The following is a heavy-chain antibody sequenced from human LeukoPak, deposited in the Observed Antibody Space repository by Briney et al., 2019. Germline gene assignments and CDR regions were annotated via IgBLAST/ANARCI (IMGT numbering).Heavy chain of an antibody. CDR2: IYYSGST. D-gene: IGHD3-22*01. V-gene: IGHV4-59*11. Sequence: SETLSLTCTVSGGSISSHYWSWIRQPPGKGLEWIGYIYYSGSTNYNPSLKSRVTISVDTSKNQFSLKLSSVTAADTAVYYCARGDYYDSSGYYPRATPRFDYWGQGTLVTVSS. CDR3: ARGDYYDSSGYYPRATPRFDY. CDR1: GGSISSHY. J-gene: IGHJ4*02.